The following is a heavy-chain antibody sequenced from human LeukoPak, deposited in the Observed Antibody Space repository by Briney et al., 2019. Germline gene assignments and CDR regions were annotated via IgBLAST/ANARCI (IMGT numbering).Heavy chain of an antibody. V-gene: IGHV3-30*02. Sequence: GGSLRLSCATSGFTFSSYGMHWVRQAPGKGRGWVAFIRYDGSNKYYADSMKGPFTISRDNSKNTLYLQMNSLRAEDTAVYYCAKTYYDFWSGYSWGQGTLVTVYS. CDR1: GFTFSSYG. D-gene: IGHD3-3*01. CDR2: IRYDGSNK. CDR3: AKTYYDFWSGYS. J-gene: IGHJ5*02.